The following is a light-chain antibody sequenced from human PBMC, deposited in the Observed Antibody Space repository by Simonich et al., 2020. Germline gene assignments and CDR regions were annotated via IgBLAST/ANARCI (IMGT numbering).Light chain of an antibody. CDR3: SSYAGSNNVV. V-gene: IGLV2-8*01. J-gene: IGLJ2*01. Sequence: QSALTQPPSASGSPGQSVTISCTGTSSDVGGYNYVSWYQQHPGKAPKLMIYEVSERPSGVPYRFSGSKSGNTAALTVSGLQAEDEADYYCSSYAGSNNVVFGGGTKLTVL. CDR2: EVS. CDR1: SSDVGGYNY.